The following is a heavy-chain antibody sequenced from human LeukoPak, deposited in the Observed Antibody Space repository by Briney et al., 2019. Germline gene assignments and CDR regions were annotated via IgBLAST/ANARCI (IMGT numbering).Heavy chain of an antibody. V-gene: IGHV4-59*12. CDR2: IYYSGST. Sequence: GSLRLSCAASGFTFSSYAMSWVRQAPGKGLEWIGNIYYSGSTYYNPSLKSRLIISVDTSKNQFSLKLSSVTAADTAVYYCARVRGPRVPNDAFGIWGQGTMVTVSS. D-gene: IGHD3-10*01. CDR3: ARVRGPRVPNDAFGI. CDR1: GFTFSSYA. J-gene: IGHJ3*02.